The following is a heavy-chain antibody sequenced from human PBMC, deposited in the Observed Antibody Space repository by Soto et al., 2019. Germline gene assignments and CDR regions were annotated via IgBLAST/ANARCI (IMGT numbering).Heavy chain of an antibody. V-gene: IGHV1-18*01. CDR1: GYTFTRYG. D-gene: IGHD3-16*01. CDR2: INTYNGNT. CDR3: AMVDVYVTPSPQDV. Sequence: QVQLVQSGAEVKNPGASVKVSCKASGYTFTRYGIGWARQAPGQGLEWMGWINTYNGNTNYAQNVQRRVILTTDTSTITAYLELRRLRSNDTAIYYCAMVDVYVTPSPQDVWGQGTTVIVSS. J-gene: IGHJ6*02.